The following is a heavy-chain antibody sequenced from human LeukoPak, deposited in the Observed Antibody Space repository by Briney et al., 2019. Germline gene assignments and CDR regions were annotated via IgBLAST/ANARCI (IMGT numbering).Heavy chain of an antibody. V-gene: IGHV4-31*03. J-gene: IGHJ4*02. CDR3: AREVVAGYFDY. Sequence: SETLSLTCTVSGGSISSGGYYWSWIRPHPGKGLEWIGYIYYSGSTYYNPSLKSRVTISVDTSKNQFSLKLSSVTAADTAVYYCAREVVAGYFDYWGQGTLVTVSS. CDR2: IYYSGST. D-gene: IGHD6-19*01. CDR1: GGSISSGGYY.